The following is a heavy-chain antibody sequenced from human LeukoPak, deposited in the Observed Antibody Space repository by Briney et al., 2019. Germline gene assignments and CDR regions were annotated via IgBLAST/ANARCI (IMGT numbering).Heavy chain of an antibody. CDR2: ISYDGNNK. J-gene: IGHJ6*02. CDR1: GFIFSTYG. CDR3: ARDTYGSWSYGLGYYYYYGMDV. V-gene: IGHV3-30*03. D-gene: IGHD3-10*01. Sequence: HPGGSLRLSCAASGFIFSTYGMHWVRQAPGKGLEWVAVISYDGNNKYYADSVKGRFTISRDNSKNTLYLQMNSLRAEDTAVYYCARDTYGSWSYGLGYYYYYGMDVWGQGTTVTVSS.